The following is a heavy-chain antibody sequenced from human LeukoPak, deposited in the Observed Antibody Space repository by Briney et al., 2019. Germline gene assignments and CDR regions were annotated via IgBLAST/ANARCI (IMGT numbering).Heavy chain of an antibody. J-gene: IGHJ4*02. CDR1: GFTFSRYW. Sequence: GGSLRLSCAASGFTFSRYWMSWVRQAPGKGLEWVANIKQDGSEKYYVDSVKGRFTISRDNAKNSLYLQMNSLRAEDTAVYYCARDEKGSYYDSSGYYYLGYYFDYWGQGTLVTVSS. V-gene: IGHV3-7*01. D-gene: IGHD3-22*01. CDR2: IKQDGSEK. CDR3: ARDEKGSYYDSSGYYYLGYYFDY.